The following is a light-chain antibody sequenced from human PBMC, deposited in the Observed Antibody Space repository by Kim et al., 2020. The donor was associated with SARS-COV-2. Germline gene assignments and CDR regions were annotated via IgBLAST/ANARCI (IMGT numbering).Light chain of an antibody. CDR1: QSVSSN. V-gene: IGKV3-15*01. CDR2: GAS. J-gene: IGKJ1*01. CDR3: QQYNNWPRT. Sequence: EIVMTQSPATLSVSPGERATLSCRASQSVSSNLAWYQQKPGQAPRLLIYGASTRATGIPARFSGSGSGTEFTLTISSLQSEYFAVYYCQQYNNWPRTFGQWTKVDIK.